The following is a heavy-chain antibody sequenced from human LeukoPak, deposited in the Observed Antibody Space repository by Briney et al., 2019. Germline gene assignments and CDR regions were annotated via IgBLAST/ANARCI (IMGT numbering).Heavy chain of an antibody. CDR3: ARVRLGGYSGYDLDY. CDR2: IIPILGIA. Sequence: PLASVKVSCKASGGTFSSYAISWARQAPGQGLEWMGRIIPILGIANYAQKFQGRVTITADKSTSTVYMELSSLRSEDTAVYYCARVRLGGYSGYDLDYWGQGTLVTVSS. J-gene: IGHJ4*02. D-gene: IGHD5-12*01. V-gene: IGHV1-69*04. CDR1: GGTFSSYA.